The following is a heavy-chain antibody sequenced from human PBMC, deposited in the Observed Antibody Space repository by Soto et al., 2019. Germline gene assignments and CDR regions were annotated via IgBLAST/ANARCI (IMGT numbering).Heavy chain of an antibody. J-gene: IGHJ3*02. V-gene: IGHV3-48*01. Sequence: XXSLRLSFAASGFTFTSYSMHWVRQAPGKGLEWVSYIRGTTHYADSVKGRFTISRDNARSSLYLQMNSLRADDTAVYYCARDDSFAFDIWGQGTMVTVSS. CDR2: IRGTT. D-gene: IGHD2-21*01. CDR3: ARDDSFAFDI. CDR1: GFTFTSYS.